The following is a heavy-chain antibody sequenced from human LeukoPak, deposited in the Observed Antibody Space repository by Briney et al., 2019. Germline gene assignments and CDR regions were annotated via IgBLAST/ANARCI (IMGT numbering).Heavy chain of an antibody. J-gene: IGHJ2*01. D-gene: IGHD3-3*01. V-gene: IGHV1-69*04. Sequence: GASVKVSCKASGGTFSSYAISWVRQAPGQGLEWMGRIIPILGIANYAQKFQGRVTITADKSTNTAYMELSSLRSEDTAVYYCARGVAGYWYFDLWGRGTLVTVSS. CDR3: ARGVAGYWYFDL. CDR2: IIPILGIA. CDR1: GGTFSSYA.